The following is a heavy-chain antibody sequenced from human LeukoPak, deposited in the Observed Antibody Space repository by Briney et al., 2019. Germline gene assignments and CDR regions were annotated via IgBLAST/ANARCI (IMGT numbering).Heavy chain of an antibody. D-gene: IGHD4-11*01. Sequence: PSESLSLTCTVSGGSISSGGYYWSWIRQHPGKGLEWIGYIYYSGSTYYNPSLKSRVTISVDTSKNQFSLKLSSVTAADTAVYYCARGTVHYFDYWGQGTLVTVSS. CDR2: IYYSGST. CDR3: ARGTVHYFDY. J-gene: IGHJ4*02. CDR1: GGSISSGGYY. V-gene: IGHV4-31*03.